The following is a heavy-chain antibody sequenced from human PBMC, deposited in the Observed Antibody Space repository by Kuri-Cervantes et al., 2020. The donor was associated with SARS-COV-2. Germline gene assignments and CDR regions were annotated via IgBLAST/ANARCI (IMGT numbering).Heavy chain of an antibody. CDR3: AREKRGHNWFDP. CDR1: GGSISSYY. V-gene: IGHV4-59*12. J-gene: IGHJ5*02. CDR2: IYYSGST. Sequence: SETLSLTCTVSGGSISSYYWSWIRQPPGKGLEWIGYIYYSGSTNYNPSLKSRVTISVDTSKNQFSLKLSSVTAAATAVYYCAREKRGHNWFDPWGQGTLVTVSS. D-gene: IGHD3-10*01.